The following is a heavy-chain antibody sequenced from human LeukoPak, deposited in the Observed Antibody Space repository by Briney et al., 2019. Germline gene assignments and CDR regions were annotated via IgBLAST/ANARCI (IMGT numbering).Heavy chain of an antibody. D-gene: IGHD5-18*01. V-gene: IGHV4-39*07. Sequence: SETLSLTCTVSGGSISSTSYYWGWIRQPPEKGLEWIGGVSYSGSTNYNPSLKSRVTISVDKSKNQFSLKLSSVTAADTAVYYCAKVADTAMVWADWGQGTLVTVSS. CDR1: GGSISSTSYY. J-gene: IGHJ4*02. CDR3: AKVADTAMVWAD. CDR2: VSYSGST.